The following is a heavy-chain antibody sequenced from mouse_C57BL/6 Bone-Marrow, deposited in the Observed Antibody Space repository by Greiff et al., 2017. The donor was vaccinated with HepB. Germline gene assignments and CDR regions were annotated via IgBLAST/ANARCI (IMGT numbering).Heavy chain of an antibody. CDR3: ASPIYYGYDGKGYYAMDY. CDR2: IYPGSGNT. CDR1: GYTFTDYY. V-gene: IGHV1-76*01. D-gene: IGHD2-2*01. Sequence: VQLQQSGAELVRPGASVKLSCKASGYTFTDYYINWVKQRPGQGLEWIARIYPGSGNTYYNEKFKGKATLTAEKSSSTAYMQLSSLTSEDSAVYFCASPIYYGYDGKGYYAMDYWGQGTSVTVAS. J-gene: IGHJ4*01.